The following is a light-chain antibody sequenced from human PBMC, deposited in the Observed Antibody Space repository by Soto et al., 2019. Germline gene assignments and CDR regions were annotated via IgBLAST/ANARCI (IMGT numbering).Light chain of an antibody. J-gene: IGLJ1*01. CDR3: SSYTSSNTLYV. V-gene: IGLV2-14*01. CDR2: DVS. CDR1: TSDVGDYNL. Sequence: QSALTQPASVSGSPGQSIAISCTGTTSDVGDYNLVSWYQQHPGKAPKLMIYDVSNRPSGISDRFSASKSGNTASLTISGLQAEDEADYYCSSYTSSNTLYVFGPGTKVTVL.